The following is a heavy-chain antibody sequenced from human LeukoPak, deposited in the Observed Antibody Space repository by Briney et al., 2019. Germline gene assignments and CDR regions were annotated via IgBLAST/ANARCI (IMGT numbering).Heavy chain of an antibody. J-gene: IGHJ3*02. CDR1: GYSISSGYY. V-gene: IGHV4-38-2*02. Sequence: PSETLSLTCTVSGYSISSGYYWAWIRQPPGKGLEWIGNIYQSGSTYYNPSLKSRVTMSVDTSKNQFSLKLSSVTAADTAVYYCARDRAFDIWGQGTMVTVSS. CDR2: IYQSGST. CDR3: ARDRAFDI.